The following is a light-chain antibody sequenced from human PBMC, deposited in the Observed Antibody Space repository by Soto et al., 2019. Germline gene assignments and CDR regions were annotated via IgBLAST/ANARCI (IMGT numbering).Light chain of an antibody. CDR1: QRVISCY. Sequence: VLTQSPVTLSLSPGERATLSCRASQRVISCYLALYQHKPGQAPRLLIYGASSRATGIPDRFSGSGSGTDFTLTISRLEPEDFAVYYCQQYGSSPITFGQGTRLEIK. V-gene: IGKV3-20*01. J-gene: IGKJ5*01. CDR2: GAS. CDR3: QQYGSSPIT.